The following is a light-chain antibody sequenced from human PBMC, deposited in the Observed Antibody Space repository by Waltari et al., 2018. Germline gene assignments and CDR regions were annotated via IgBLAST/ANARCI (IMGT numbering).Light chain of an antibody. CDR3: TSYRSSSTPVV. CDR2: EVN. J-gene: IGLJ2*01. V-gene: IGLV2-14*01. Sequence: QSALTQPASVSGSPGQSITISCTGTSDDVGAYNYVSWYQQHPGLAPKLIICEVNNRPFGISSRFSGSKSGNTASLTIAGLQADDESHYYCTSYRSSSTPVVFGGGTKLTVL. CDR1: SDDVGAYNY.